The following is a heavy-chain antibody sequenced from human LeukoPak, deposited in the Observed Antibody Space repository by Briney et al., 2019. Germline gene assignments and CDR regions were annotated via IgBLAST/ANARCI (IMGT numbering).Heavy chain of an antibody. D-gene: IGHD3-3*01. V-gene: IGHV4-4*07. CDR1: GGSISSYY. Sequence: PSETLSLTCTVSGGSISSYYWSWIRQPAGKGLEWIGRIYTSGSTNYNPSLKSRVTISVDTSKNQFSLKLSSVTAADTAVYYCARDSGYYDFWSGPKGPFDYWGQGALVTVSS. J-gene: IGHJ4*02. CDR3: ARDSGYYDFWSGPKGPFDY. CDR2: IYTSGST.